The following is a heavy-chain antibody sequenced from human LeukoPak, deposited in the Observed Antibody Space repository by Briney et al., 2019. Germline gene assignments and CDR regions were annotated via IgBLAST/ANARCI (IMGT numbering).Heavy chain of an antibody. CDR2: IYYSGST. CDR3: ARHKAARFAFDI. V-gene: IGHV4-39*01. J-gene: IGHJ3*02. Sequence: SGTLSLTCTVSGGSISSSSYYWGWIRQPPGKGLEWIGSIYYSGSTYYNPSLKSRVTISVDTSKNQFSLKLSSVTAADTAVYYCARHKAARFAFDIWGQGTMVTVSS. CDR1: GGSISSSSYY. D-gene: IGHD6-6*01.